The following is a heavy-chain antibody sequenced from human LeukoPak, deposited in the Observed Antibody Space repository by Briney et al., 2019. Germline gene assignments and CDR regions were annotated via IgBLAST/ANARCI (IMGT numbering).Heavy chain of an antibody. V-gene: IGHV7-4-1*02. CDR3: AREYIDLTLGDHGWGSYIDY. D-gene: IGHD3-10*01. J-gene: IGHJ4*02. Sequence: ASVKVSCKASGYTFTSYAMNWVRQAPGQGLEWMGWINTNTGNPTYAQGFTGRFGFSLDTSVSTAYLQISSLRAEDTAVYDCAREYIDLTLGDHGWGSYIDYWGQGTLVTVSS. CDR1: GYTFTSYA. CDR2: INTNTGNP.